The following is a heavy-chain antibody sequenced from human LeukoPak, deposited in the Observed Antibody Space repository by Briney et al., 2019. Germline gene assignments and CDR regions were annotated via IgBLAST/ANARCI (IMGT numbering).Heavy chain of an antibody. CDR3: ARRGTTMVRGVIIPFDY. V-gene: IGHV5-10-1*01. D-gene: IGHD3-10*01. CDR1: GYSFTSYW. Sequence: GESLKISCKGSGYSFTSYWISWVRQMPGKGLEWMGRIDPSDSYTNYSPSFQGHVTISADKSISTAYLQWSSLKASATAMYYCARRGTTMVRGVIIPFDYWGQGTLVTVSS. J-gene: IGHJ4*02. CDR2: IDPSDSYT.